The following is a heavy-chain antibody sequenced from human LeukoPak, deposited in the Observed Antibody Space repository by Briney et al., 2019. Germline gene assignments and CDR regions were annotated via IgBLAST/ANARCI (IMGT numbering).Heavy chain of an antibody. V-gene: IGHV3-33*06. Sequence: GRSLRLSCATSGFTFSHYGMHWVRQAPGKGLEWVAVIWSEGSNRYYGDPVRGRFTIYRDNLQSTVYLQMQSLSAEDTAVFHCAKDAQRVFANSSSLDNCGQGTLVTVSS. CDR3: AKDAQRVFANSSSLDN. D-gene: IGHD2-15*01. CDR2: IWSEGSNR. J-gene: IGHJ4*02. CDR1: GFTFSHYG.